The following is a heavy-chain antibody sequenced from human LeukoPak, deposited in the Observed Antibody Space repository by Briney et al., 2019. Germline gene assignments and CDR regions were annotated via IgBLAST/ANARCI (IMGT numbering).Heavy chain of an antibody. J-gene: IGHJ4*02. CDR1: GVSIRSHY. V-gene: IGHV4-59*11. Sequence: SETLSLTCTVSGVSIRSHYWIWIRQPPGKGLEWIGHISYSGSTIYNPSLKSRVTTLPDTTKNQFSLRLSSVTAADTAVYYCARDGEGDEGWDYWGQGTLVTVSS. D-gene: IGHD7-27*01. CDR3: ARDGEGDEGWDY. CDR2: ISYSGST.